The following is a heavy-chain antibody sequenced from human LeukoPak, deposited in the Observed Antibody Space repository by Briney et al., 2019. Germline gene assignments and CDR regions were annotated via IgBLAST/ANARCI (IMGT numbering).Heavy chain of an antibody. J-gene: IGHJ4*02. CDR3: ARDSIFRTVTEAGFDY. V-gene: IGHV1-24*01. Sequence: ASVKVSCKVSGYTLTELSMHWVRQAPGKGLEWMGGFDPEDGETIYAQKFQGRVTMTEDTSTDTAYMELSSLRSEDTAVCYCARDSIFRTVTEAGFDYWGQGTLVTVSS. CDR2: FDPEDGET. D-gene: IGHD4-17*01. CDR1: GYTLTELS.